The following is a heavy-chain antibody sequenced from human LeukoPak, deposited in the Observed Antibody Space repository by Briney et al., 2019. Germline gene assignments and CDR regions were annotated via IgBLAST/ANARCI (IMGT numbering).Heavy chain of an antibody. CDR3: ASSLPRYSSSWYLFNY. D-gene: IGHD6-13*01. J-gene: IGHJ4*02. CDR1: GFTFGSYG. Sequence: PGGSLRLSCAASGFTFGSYGMHWVRQAPRKRLEWVAVISYDGSNKYYADSVKGRFTISRDNYKNTLYLQMNSLRAEDTAVYYCASSLPRYSSSWYLFNYWGQGTLVTVSS. V-gene: IGHV3-30*03. CDR2: ISYDGSNK.